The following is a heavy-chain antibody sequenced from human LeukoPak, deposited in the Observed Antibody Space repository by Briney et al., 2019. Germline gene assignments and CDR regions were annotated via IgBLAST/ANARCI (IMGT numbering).Heavy chain of an antibody. Sequence: SETLSLTCTVSGDSTNGYYWSWIRQPAGEGLEWIGRIYTSGTTNYNPSLKSRVTMSVDTPKTQFSLRLNSVTAADTAVYYCARGIGTTNFDYRGQGALVTVSS. CDR1: GDSTNGYY. V-gene: IGHV4-4*07. CDR2: IYTSGTT. D-gene: IGHD1-7*01. CDR3: ARGIGTTNFDY. J-gene: IGHJ4*02.